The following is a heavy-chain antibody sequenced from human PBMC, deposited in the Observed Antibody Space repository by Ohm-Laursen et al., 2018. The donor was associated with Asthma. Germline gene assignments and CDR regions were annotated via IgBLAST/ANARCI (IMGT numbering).Heavy chain of an antibody. CDR3: ARNYYDSSGYPAYYYYYGMDV. CDR1: GYTFTSYN. Sequence: ASVKVSCKVSGYTFTSYNIHWVRQAPAQGLEWMGIINPSGDSTTYAQKFQGRVIMTRDTSTSTVYMELSSLRSEDTAVYYCARNYYDSSGYPAYYYYYGMDVWGQGTTVTVSS. V-gene: IGHV1-46*01. J-gene: IGHJ6*02. D-gene: IGHD3-22*01. CDR2: INPSGDST.